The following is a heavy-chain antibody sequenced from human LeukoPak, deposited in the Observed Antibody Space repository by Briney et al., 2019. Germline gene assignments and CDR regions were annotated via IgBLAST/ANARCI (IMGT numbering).Heavy chain of an antibody. J-gene: IGHJ4*02. V-gene: IGHV3-7*03. CDR3: VKDRGYSTFDY. Sequence: GGSLRLSCEASGFLFSNSWMSWVRQAPGKGLEWVANMNRDGSERNYVDSVKGRLTISRDNAKGSLYLQMNGLRAEDTAVYFCVKDRGYSTFDYWGQGTLVTVSS. D-gene: IGHD4-23*01. CDR2: MNRDGSER. CDR1: GFLFSNSW.